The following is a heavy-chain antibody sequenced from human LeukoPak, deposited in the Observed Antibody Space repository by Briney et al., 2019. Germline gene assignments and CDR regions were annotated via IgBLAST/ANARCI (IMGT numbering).Heavy chain of an antibody. CDR3: ARIRGYSGPWVN. D-gene: IGHD5-12*01. J-gene: IGHJ4*02. CDR1: GYTFTGYY. CDR2: INPNSGGT. V-gene: IGHV1-2*02. Sequence: ASVKVSCKASGYTFTGYYMHWVRQAPGQGLEWMGWINPNSGGTNYAQKFQGRVTMTRDTSISTACMELSRLRSDDTAVYYCARIRGYSGPWVNWGQGTLVTVSS.